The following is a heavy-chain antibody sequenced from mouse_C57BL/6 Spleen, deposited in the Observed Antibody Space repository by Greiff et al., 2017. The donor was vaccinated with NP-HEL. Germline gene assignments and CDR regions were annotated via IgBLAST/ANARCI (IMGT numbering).Heavy chain of an antibody. CDR3: ARSSLFTTVVATDWFAY. CDR2: INPSSGYT. D-gene: IGHD1-1*01. CDR1: GYTFTSYT. V-gene: IGHV1-4*01. J-gene: IGHJ3*01. Sequence: VQLQQSGAELARPGASVKMSCKASGYTFTSYTMHWVKQRPGQGLEWIGYINPSSGYTKYNQKFKDKATLTADKSSSTAYMQLSSLTSEDSAGYYCARSSLFTTVVATDWFAYWGQGTLVTVSA.